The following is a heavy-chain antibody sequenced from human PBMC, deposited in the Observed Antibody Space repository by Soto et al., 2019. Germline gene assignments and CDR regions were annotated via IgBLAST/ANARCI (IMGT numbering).Heavy chain of an antibody. J-gene: IGHJ4*02. D-gene: IGHD3-22*01. CDR3: AKHMDDSGYFYVEGADH. CDR1: GFTFGRYA. CDR2: ISYTGANT. Sequence: AGSLRLSCVASGFTFGRYAMHWVRQPPGRGLEWVAVISYTGANTYYVGSVRGRFTISRDNSKNTLYLQMNSLRAEDTAMYYCAKHMDDSGYFYVEGADHWGQGTLVTVSS. V-gene: IGHV3-30*18.